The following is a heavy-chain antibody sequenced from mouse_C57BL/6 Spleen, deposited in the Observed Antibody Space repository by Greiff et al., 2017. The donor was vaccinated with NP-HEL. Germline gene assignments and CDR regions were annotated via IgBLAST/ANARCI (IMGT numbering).Heavy chain of an antibody. J-gene: IGHJ2*01. Sequence: QVQLKQSGAELARPGASVKLSCKASGYTFTSYGISWVKQRTGQGLEWIGEIYPRSGNTYYNEKFKGKATLTADKSSSTAYMELRSLTSEDSAVYFCARSGYYGSRTYFDYWGQGTTLTVSS. CDR2: IYPRSGNT. D-gene: IGHD1-1*01. CDR1: GYTFTSYG. V-gene: IGHV1-81*01. CDR3: ARSGYYGSRTYFDY.